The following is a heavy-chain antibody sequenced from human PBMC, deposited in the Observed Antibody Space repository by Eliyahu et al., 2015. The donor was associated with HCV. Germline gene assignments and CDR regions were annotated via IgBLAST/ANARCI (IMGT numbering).Heavy chain of an antibody. V-gene: IGHV3-30-3*01. J-gene: IGHJ4*02. CDR2: ISYDGSTK. Sequence: QVQLVESGGGVVQPGGSLXLSXAASGFPFRGYKMHWVRQAPGKGLEWVAVISYDGSTKNHADSVEGRFTISRDNPKNTLYLQMNSLRAEDTAVYFCATEGSTRNYYCFENWGQGTLVTVSS. D-gene: IGHD1-7*01. CDR1: GFPFRGYK. CDR3: ATEGSTRNYYCFEN.